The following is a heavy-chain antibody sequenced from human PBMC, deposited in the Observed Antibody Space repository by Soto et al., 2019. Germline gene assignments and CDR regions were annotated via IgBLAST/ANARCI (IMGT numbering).Heavy chain of an antibody. V-gene: IGHV3-15*01. CDR2: IKSKTDGGTT. Sequence: EVQLVESGGGLVKPGGSLRLSCAASGFTFSNAWMSWVRQAPGKGLEWVGRIKSKTDGGTTDYAAPVKGRFTISRDDSKNTLYLKMNSLKTEDAAVYYCTTDPAVVPAAMYWGQGTLVTVSS. CDR1: GFTFSNAW. J-gene: IGHJ4*02. D-gene: IGHD2-2*01. CDR3: TTDPAVVPAAMY.